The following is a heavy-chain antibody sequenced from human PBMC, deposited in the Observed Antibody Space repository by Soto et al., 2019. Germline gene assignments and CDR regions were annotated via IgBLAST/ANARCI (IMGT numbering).Heavy chain of an antibody. CDR1: GFTFSSYG. D-gene: IGHD7-27*01. Sequence: QVQLVESGGGVVQPGRSLRLSCAASGFTFSSYGMHWVRQAPGKGLEWVAVISYDGSNKYYADSVKGRFTISRDNSKNTLYLPMNSLRAEDTAVYYCAKAGAKYYYYYYMDVWGKGTTVTVSS. V-gene: IGHV3-30*18. J-gene: IGHJ6*03. CDR2: ISYDGSNK. CDR3: AKAGAKYYYYYYMDV.